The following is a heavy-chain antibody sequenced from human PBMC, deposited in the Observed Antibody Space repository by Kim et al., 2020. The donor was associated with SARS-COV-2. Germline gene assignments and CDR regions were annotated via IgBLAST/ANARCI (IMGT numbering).Heavy chain of an antibody. Sequence: SETLSLTCTVSGGSISSGGYYWSWIRQHPGKGLEWIGYIYYSGSTYYNPSLKSRVTISVDTSKNQFSLKLSSVTAADTAVYYCARAALITIFGEPARGYYYGMDVWGQGTTVTVSS. CDR3: ARAALITIFGEPARGYYYGMDV. V-gene: IGHV4-31*03. CDR1: GGSISSGGYY. CDR2: IYYSGST. J-gene: IGHJ6*02. D-gene: IGHD3-3*01.